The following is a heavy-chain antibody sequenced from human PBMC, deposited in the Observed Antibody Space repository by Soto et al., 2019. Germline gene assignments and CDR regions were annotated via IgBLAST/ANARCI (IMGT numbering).Heavy chain of an antibody. CDR2: IWYDGSNK. D-gene: IGHD1-26*01. J-gene: IGHJ6*02. Sequence: QVQLVESGGGVVQPGRSLRLSCAASGFTFSSYGMHWVRQAPGKGLEWVAVIWYDGSNKYYADSVKGRFTISRDNSKNTLYLQMNSLRAEDTAVYYCARDHRWGCPEVYYYYGMDVWGQGTTVTVSS. CDR1: GFTFSSYG. CDR3: ARDHRWGCPEVYYYYGMDV. V-gene: IGHV3-33*01.